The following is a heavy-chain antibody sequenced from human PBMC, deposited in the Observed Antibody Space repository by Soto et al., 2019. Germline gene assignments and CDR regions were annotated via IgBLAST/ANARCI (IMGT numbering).Heavy chain of an antibody. CDR1: GGSFSGYY. CDR3: ARGLYSYGFAWHY. D-gene: IGHD5-18*01. J-gene: IGHJ4*02. CDR2: INHSGST. V-gene: IGHV4-34*01. Sequence: QVQLQQWGAGLLKPSETLSLTCAVYGGSFSGYYWSWIRQPPGKGLEWIGEINHSGSTNYNPSLKSRVTISVDTSNNQFSLKLSSVTAADTAVYYCARGLYSYGFAWHYWGQGTLVTVSS.